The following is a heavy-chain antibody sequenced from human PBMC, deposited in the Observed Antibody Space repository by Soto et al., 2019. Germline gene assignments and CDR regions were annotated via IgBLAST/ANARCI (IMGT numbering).Heavy chain of an antibody. CDR3: AIDRPYSGYENNDAFDI. D-gene: IGHD5-12*01. CDR1: GGTFSSYT. V-gene: IGHV1-69*04. CDR2: IIPILGIA. Sequence: SVKVSCKASGGTFSSYTISWVRQAPGQGLEWMGRIIPILGIANYAQKFQGRVTITADKSTSTAYMELSSLRSEDTAVYYCAIDRPYSGYENNDAFDIWGQGTMVTVSS. J-gene: IGHJ3*02.